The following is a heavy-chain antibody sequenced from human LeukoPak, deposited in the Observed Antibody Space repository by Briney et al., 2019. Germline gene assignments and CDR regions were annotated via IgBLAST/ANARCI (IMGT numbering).Heavy chain of an antibody. CDR1: GFTFSSYS. D-gene: IGHD3-3*01. Sequence: GGSLRLSCAASGFTFSSYSMNWVRQAPGKGLEWVSYISSSSSTIYYADSVKGRFTISRDNAKNSLYLQMNSLRAEDTAVYYCAAYYDFWSGYYTGRAFDIWGQGTMVTVSS. J-gene: IGHJ3*02. CDR3: AAYYDFWSGYYTGRAFDI. V-gene: IGHV3-48*04. CDR2: ISSSSSTI.